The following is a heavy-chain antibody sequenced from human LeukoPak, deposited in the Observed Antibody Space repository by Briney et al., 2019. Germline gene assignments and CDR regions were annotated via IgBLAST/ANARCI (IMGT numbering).Heavy chain of an antibody. V-gene: IGHV1-69*02. Sequence: GASVKVSCKASGGTFSSYTISWVRQAPGQGLEWMGRIIPILGIANYAQKFQGRVTITADKSTSTACMELSSLRSEDTAVYYCARTLSGYDLHLWYWGQGTLVTVSS. D-gene: IGHD5-12*01. CDR3: ARTLSGYDLHLWY. CDR2: IIPILGIA. CDR1: GGTFSSYT. J-gene: IGHJ4*02.